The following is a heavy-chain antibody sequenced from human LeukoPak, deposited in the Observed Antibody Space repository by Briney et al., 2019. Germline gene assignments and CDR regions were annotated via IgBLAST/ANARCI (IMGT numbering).Heavy chain of an antibody. CDR3: AKDMGGYYDSSGELDY. D-gene: IGHD3-22*01. CDR2: ISWNSGSI. J-gene: IGHJ4*02. CDR1: GFTFDDYA. V-gene: IGHV3-9*01. Sequence: GRSLRLSCAASGFTFDDYAMHWVRQASGKGLEWVSGISWNSGSIGYADSVKGRFTISRDNAKNSLYLQMNSLRAEDTALYYCAKDMGGYYDSSGELDYWGQGTLVTVSS.